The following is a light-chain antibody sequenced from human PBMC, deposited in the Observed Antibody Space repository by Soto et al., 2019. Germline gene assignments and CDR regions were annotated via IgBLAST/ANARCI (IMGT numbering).Light chain of an antibody. CDR3: QQYYSSSS. CDR1: QSIQFW. CDR2: KAS. J-gene: IGKJ1*01. V-gene: IGKV1-5*03. Sequence: DIQMTQSPSTLSESVGERVTITCRASQSIQFWLAWYQQKPGKAPKLLIQKASSLESGVPSRFSASGSGTDFALTISSLQPDDFATYYCQQYYSSSSFGRGTKVEVK.